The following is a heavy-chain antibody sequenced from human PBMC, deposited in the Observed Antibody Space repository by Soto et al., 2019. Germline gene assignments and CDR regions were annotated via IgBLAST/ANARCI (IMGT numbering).Heavy chain of an antibody. CDR1: GGSIGSYY. Sequence: SETLSLTCTVSGGSIGSYYWGWFRQPPGKGLEWIGYIYYSGSTNYSPSLKSRVTISVDTSKNQFSLKLRSVTAADTAVYYCARLGVSPSTASYYYGLDVWGRGTTVTVSS. CDR3: ARLGVSPSTASYYYGLDV. J-gene: IGHJ6*02. D-gene: IGHD3-16*01. V-gene: IGHV4-59*01. CDR2: IYYSGST.